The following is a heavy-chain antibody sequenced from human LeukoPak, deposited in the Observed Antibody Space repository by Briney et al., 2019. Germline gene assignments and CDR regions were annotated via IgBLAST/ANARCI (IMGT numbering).Heavy chain of an antibody. J-gene: IGHJ6*03. D-gene: IGHD3-22*01. CDR3: ARVRFVNTMIVVVIKAYYYMDV. CDR1: GGSISSYY. CDR2: IYYSGST. Sequence: KPSETLSLTCTVSGGSISSYYWSWIRQPPGKGLEWIGYIYYSGSTNYKPSLKSRVTISVDTSKNQFSLKLSSVTAADTAVYYCARVRFVNTMIVVVIKAYYYMDVWGKGTTVTVSS. V-gene: IGHV4-59*12.